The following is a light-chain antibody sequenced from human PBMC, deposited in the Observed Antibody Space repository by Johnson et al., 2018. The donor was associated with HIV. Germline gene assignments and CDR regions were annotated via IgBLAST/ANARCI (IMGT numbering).Light chain of an antibody. Sequence: QSVLTQPPSVSAAPGQKVTISCSGSSSNIGNNYVSWYQHLPGTAPKILIYDNKKRPSGIPDRFSGSKSGTSATLGITGIKTGDEADYYCETWDTSLSAGGVFGTGTKVTVL. CDR2: DNK. CDR3: ETWDTSLSAGGV. CDR1: SSNIGNNY. V-gene: IGLV1-51*01. J-gene: IGLJ1*01.